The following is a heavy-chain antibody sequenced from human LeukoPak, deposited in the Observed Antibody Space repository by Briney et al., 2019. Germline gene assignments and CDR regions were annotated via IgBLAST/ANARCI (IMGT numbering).Heavy chain of an antibody. Sequence: SVKVSCKASGGTFSSYAISWVRQAPGQGLEWMGGIIPIFGTANYAQKFQGRVTITTDESTSTAYMELSSLRSEDTAVYYCARERGSGYYYEGFDYSGQGTLVTVSS. J-gene: IGHJ4*02. V-gene: IGHV1-69*05. CDR3: ARERGSGYYYEGFDY. CDR2: IIPIFGTA. D-gene: IGHD3-22*01. CDR1: GGTFSSYA.